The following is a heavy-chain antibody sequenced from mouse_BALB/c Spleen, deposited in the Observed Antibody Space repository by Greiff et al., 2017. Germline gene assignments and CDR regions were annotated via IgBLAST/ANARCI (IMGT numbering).Heavy chain of an antibody. CDR1: GYTFTSYW. CDR2: IDPSDSYT. Sequence: QVQLQQPGAELVKPGASVKLSCKASGYTFTSYWMHWVKQRPGQGLEWIGEIDPSDSYTNYNQKFKGKATLTVDKSSSTAYMQLSSLTSEDSAVYYCASHYYGSSYRWYFDVWGAGTTVTVSS. CDR3: ASHYYGSSYRWYFDV. D-gene: IGHD1-1*01. V-gene: IGHV1-69*02. J-gene: IGHJ1*01.